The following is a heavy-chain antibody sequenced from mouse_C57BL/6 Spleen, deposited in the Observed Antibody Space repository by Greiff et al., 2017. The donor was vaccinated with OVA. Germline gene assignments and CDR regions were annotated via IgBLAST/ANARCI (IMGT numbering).Heavy chain of an antibody. CDR2: IYPGDGDT. Sequence: QVQLKQSGPELVKPGASVKISYKASGYAFSSSWMNWVKQRPGKGLEWIGRIYPGDGDTNYNGKFKGKATLTADKSSSTAYMQLSSLTSEDSAVYFCARGISSAWFAYWGQGTLVTVSA. CDR1: GYAFSSSW. D-gene: IGHD3-1*01. V-gene: IGHV1-82*01. CDR3: ARGISSAWFAY. J-gene: IGHJ3*01.